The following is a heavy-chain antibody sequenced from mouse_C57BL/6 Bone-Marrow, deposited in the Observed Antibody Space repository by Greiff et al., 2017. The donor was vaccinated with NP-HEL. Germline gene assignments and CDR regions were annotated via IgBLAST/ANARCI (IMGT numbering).Heavy chain of an antibody. CDR1: GYTFTSYG. J-gene: IGHJ2*01. D-gene: IGHD2-3*01. Sequence: QVQLQQSGAELARPGASVKLSCKASGYTFTSYGISWVKQRTGQGLEWIGEIYPRSGNTYYNEKFKGKATLTADKSSSTAYMELRSLTSEDSAVYFCGWFYDEDYWGHGTTLTVSS. CDR2: IYPRSGNT. V-gene: IGHV1-81*01. CDR3: GWFYDEDY.